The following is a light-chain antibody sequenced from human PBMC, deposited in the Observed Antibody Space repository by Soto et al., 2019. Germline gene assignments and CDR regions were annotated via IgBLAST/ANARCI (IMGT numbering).Light chain of an antibody. CDR1: QSISTW. V-gene: IGKV1-5*01. CDR2: DAS. CDR3: QQYNTYCT. Sequence: DIQMTQSPFTLSASVGDRVTITCRASQSISTWLAWYQQKPGNAPKLLIYDASSLENGVPSRFSGSGSGTEFTLAISSLQPDDFATYYCQQYNTYCTFGQGTKVEFK. J-gene: IGKJ1*01.